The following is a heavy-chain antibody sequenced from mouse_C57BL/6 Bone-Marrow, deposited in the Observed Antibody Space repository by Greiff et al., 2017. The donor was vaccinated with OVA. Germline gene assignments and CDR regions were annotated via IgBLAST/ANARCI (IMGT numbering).Heavy chain of an antibody. CDR2: IYIGNGYT. J-gene: IGHJ4*01. CDR1: GYTFTSYG. D-gene: IGHD2-12*01. Sequence: VQLQQPGAELVRPGSSVKMSCKASGYTFTSYGIHWVKQRPGQGLEWIGYIYIGNGYTEYNEKFKGKATLSTDSSSSTAYMQLSSLPSDDSAIYFCAAELNDFYDAIDDGWQGTAVTVSA. CDR3: AAELNDFYDAIDD. V-gene: IGHV1-58*01.